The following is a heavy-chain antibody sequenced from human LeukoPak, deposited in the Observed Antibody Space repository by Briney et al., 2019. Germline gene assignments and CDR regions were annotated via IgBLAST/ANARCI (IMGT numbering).Heavy chain of an antibody. CDR3: VRDSGYSSSWYLIDDDFDI. J-gene: IGHJ3*02. CDR2: IHYSGRT. V-gene: IGHV4-59*02. CDR1: GGSVSGYY. Sequence: SETLSITCAVSGGSVSGYYWSWVRQFPGRRLEWIGYIHYSGRTNYNPSLKSRITLSLETSSNQISLELKSVTSADTALYYCVRDSGYSSSWYLIDDDFDIWGQGTMVIVSA. D-gene: IGHD6-13*01.